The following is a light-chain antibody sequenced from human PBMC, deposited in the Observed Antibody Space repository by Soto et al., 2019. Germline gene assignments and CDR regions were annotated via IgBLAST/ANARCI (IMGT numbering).Light chain of an antibody. CDR1: SSDVGGYNY. J-gene: IGLJ1*01. CDR3: SSYTSRSTLV. CDR2: EVT. Sequence: QSALTQPASVSGSPGQSITISCTGTSSDVGGYNYVSWYQPHPGKAPKLMIYEVTNRPSGVSNRFSGSKSGNTASLTISGLQAEDEADYYCSSYTSRSTLVFGTGTKVTVL. V-gene: IGLV2-14*01.